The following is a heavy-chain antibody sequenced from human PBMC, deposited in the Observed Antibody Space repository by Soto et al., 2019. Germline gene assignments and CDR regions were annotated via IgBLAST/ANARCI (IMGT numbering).Heavy chain of an antibody. J-gene: IGHJ3*01. CDR2: IIPILGIA. V-gene: IGHV1-69*02. Sequence: SVKVSCKASGGTFSSYTISWVRQAPGQGLEWMGRIIPILGIANYAQKFQGRVTITADKSTSTAYMELSSLRSEDTAVYYCARGPTSHRSAFDFSGQGTIVTVSS. CDR3: ARGPTSHRSAFDF. D-gene: IGHD3-16*01. CDR1: GGTFSSYT.